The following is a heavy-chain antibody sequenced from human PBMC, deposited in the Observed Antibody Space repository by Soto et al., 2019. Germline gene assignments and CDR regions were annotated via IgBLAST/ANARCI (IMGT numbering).Heavy chain of an antibody. D-gene: IGHD4-17*01. CDR3: ASFYGDYEFDY. CDR2: IYHSGST. CDR1: SGSISSSNW. J-gene: IGHJ4*02. Sequence: SETLSLTCAVSSGSISSSNWWSWVRQPPGKGLEWIGEIYHSGSTNYNPSLKSRVTISVDKSKNQFSLKLSSVTAADTAVYYCASFYGDYEFDYWGQGTLVTVSS. V-gene: IGHV4-4*02.